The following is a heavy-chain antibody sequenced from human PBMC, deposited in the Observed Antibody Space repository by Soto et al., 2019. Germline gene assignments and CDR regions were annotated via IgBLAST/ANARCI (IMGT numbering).Heavy chain of an antibody. D-gene: IGHD1-26*01. Sequence: GGSLRLSCAASGFTVSSNYMSWVRQAPGKGLEWVSVIYSGGSTYYADSVKGRFTISRHNSKNTLYLQMNSLRAEDTAVYYCAKGGDRGSYYDAFDIWGQGTMVTVSS. CDR1: GFTVSSNY. CDR3: AKGGDRGSYYDAFDI. J-gene: IGHJ3*02. V-gene: IGHV3-66*01. CDR2: IYSGGST.